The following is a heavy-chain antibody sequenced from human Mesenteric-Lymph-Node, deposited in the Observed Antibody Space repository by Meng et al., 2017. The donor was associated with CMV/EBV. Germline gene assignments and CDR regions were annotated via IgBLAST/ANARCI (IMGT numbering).Heavy chain of an antibody. V-gene: IGHV4-31*02. CDR3: ARVPPALEYYDQYYFDY. D-gene: IGHD3-3*01. CDR1: SISSGGYY. CDR2: IYYSGST. Sequence: SISSGGYYWSWIRQHPGKGLEWIGYIYYSGSTYHNPSLKSRVTISVDTSKNQFSLKLSSVTAADTAVYYCARVPPALEYYDQYYFDYRGQGTLVTVSS. J-gene: IGHJ4*02.